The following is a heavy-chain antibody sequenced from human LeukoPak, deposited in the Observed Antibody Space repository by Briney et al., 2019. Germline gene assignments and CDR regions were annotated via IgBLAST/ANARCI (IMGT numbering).Heavy chain of an antibody. Sequence: PGGSLRLSCAASGFTFSSYAMHWVRQAPGKGLEWVAVISYDGSNKYYADSVKGRFTISRDNAKNSLYLQMNSLRAEDTAVYYCAGAGYSSSGYVINWGQGTLVTVSS. D-gene: IGHD6-13*01. CDR1: GFTFSSYA. CDR3: AGAGYSSSGYVIN. V-gene: IGHV3-30-3*01. CDR2: ISYDGSNK. J-gene: IGHJ4*02.